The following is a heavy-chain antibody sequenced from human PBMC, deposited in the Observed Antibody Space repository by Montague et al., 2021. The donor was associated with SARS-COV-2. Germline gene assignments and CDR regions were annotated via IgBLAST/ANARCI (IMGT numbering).Heavy chain of an antibody. Sequence: ETLSLTCAVYGGSFSGYYWSWIRQPPGKGLEWIGEINHSGSTNYNPSLKSRVTISVDTSKNQFSLKLSSVTAADTAVYYCTREGYQVLWSDYYYYGMDVWGQRTTVTVSS. J-gene: IGHJ6*02. V-gene: IGHV4-34*01. CDR3: TREGYQVLWSDYYYYGMDV. D-gene: IGHD2-2*01. CDR2: INHSGST. CDR1: GGSFSGYY.